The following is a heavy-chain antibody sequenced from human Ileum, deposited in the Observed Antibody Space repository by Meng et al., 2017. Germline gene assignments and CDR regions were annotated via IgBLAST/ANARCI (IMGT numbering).Heavy chain of an antibody. D-gene: IGHD4-23*01. J-gene: IGHJ4*02. CDR1: RDSISSNTS. CDR2: ISHSGSA. Sequence: LVRPPGPLTLTCAVSRDSISSNTSWSWVRQPPGKGLGWIGKISHSGSAYYNPSLKSPVTMSRDKSKSQFSLMLTSVPAADTAIYYCARHGGYSQDFWGQGTLVTVSS. V-gene: IGHV4-4*03. CDR3: ARHGGYSQDF.